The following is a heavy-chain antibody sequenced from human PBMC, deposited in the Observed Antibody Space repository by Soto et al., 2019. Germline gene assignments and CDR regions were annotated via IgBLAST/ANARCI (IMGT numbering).Heavy chain of an antibody. CDR3: ARDKSGTYSIDY. CDR2: ISGGGGTM. V-gene: IGHV3-48*04. J-gene: IGHJ4*02. Sequence: EVQMVESGGGSVQPGGSLRLSCAASGFTFSRYTMNWVRQAPGKGLEWLSYISGGGGTMSYADSVKGRVTISRDNAKNSLYLQMDSLRAEDTAVYYCARDKSGTYSIDYWGQGTLVTVSS. D-gene: IGHD1-26*01. CDR1: GFTFSRYT.